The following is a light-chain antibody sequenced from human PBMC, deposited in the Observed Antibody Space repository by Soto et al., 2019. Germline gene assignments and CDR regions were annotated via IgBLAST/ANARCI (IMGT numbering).Light chain of an antibody. J-gene: IGKJ2*01. CDR3: QQYNSYSPYT. CDR2: KAS. CDR1: QSISSW. Sequence: DIQMTQSPSTLSASVGDRVTITCRASQSISSWLAWYQQKPGKAPTLLIYKASSIESGVPSRFSGSGSGTEFTLTISSLEPDDFAAYYCQQYNSYSPYTFGQGTKLEIK. V-gene: IGKV1-5*03.